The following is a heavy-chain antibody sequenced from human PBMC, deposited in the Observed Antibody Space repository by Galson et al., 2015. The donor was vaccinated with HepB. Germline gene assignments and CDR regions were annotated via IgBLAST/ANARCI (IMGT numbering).Heavy chain of an antibody. Sequence: SLRLSCAASGFTFSSYSMNWVRQAPGKGLEWVSSISSSSSYIYYADSVKGRFTISRDNAKNSLYLQMNSLRAEDTAVYYCAVDYSNYYYYGMDVWGQGTTVTVSS. D-gene: IGHD4-11*01. V-gene: IGHV3-21*01. CDR2: ISSSSSYI. CDR1: GFTFSSYS. J-gene: IGHJ6*02. CDR3: AVDYSNYYYYGMDV.